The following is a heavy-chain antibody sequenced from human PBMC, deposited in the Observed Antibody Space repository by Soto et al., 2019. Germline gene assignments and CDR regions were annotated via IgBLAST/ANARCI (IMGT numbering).Heavy chain of an antibody. CDR1: GYTFTSYA. D-gene: IGHD3-3*01. CDR3: ARDGNLYYDFWSGDYYYYYMDV. Sequence: ASVKVSCKASGYTFTSYAMHWVRQAPGQRLEWMGWINAGNGNTKYSQKFQGRVTITRDTSASTAYMELSSLRSEDTAVYYCARDGNLYYDFWSGDYYYYYMDVWGKGTTVTVSS. CDR2: INAGNGNT. V-gene: IGHV1-3*01. J-gene: IGHJ6*03.